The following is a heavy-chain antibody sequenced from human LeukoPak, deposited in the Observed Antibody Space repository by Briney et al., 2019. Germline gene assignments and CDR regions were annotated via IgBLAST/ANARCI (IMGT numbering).Heavy chain of an antibody. CDR3: ARVDYGDYRFDY. J-gene: IGHJ4*02. D-gene: IGHD4-17*01. CDR2: IYYSGST. V-gene: IGHV4-31*03. Sequence: SETLSLTCTVSGVSISSGGYYWSWIRQHPGKGLEWIGYIYYSGSTYSNPSLKSRLTISVDTSKNQFSLKLSSVTAADTAVYYCARVDYGDYRFDYWGQGTLVTVSS. CDR1: GVSISSGGYY.